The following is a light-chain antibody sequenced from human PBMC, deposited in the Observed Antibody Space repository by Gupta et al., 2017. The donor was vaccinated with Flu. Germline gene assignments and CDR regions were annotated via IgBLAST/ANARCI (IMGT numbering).Light chain of an antibody. Sequence: LIYNDNQRPSGVPDRFSGSKSGTSASLAIGGLQSEDEADYYCAAWDDSLTALSADGSLTGLWVFGGGPKLSVL. J-gene: IGLJ3*02. CDR2: NDN. V-gene: IGLV1-44*01. CDR3: AAWDDSLTALSADGSLTGLWV.